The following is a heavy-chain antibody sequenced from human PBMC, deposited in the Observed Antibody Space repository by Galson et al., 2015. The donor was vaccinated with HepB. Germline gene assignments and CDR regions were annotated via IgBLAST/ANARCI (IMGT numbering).Heavy chain of an antibody. J-gene: IGHJ4*02. CDR1: GFSFSGSA. D-gene: IGHD3-16*01. V-gene: IGHV3-73*01. CDR2: IRSNAKSYDT. Sequence: SLRLSCAAPGFSFSGSAMHWVRQASGKGLEWVGLIRSNAKSYDTVYAASVKCRITISRDDSKNTAYLQMSILKSEDTAVYYCSCGQISMSSMLTAWGQGTLVTGSA. CDR3: SCGQISMSSMLTA.